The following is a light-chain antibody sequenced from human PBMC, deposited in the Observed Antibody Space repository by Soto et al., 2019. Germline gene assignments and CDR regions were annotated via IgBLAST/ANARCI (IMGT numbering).Light chain of an antibody. CDR2: RAS. V-gene: IGKV3-15*01. J-gene: IGKJ5*01. CDR3: HQYNNWFPFT. Sequence: EVVVTQSPATLSVSPGERATLSCRASESVNNKLGWYQQKPGQAPRLLIYRASTKATGIPARFSGSGSGTEFTLTISSLQSEDSAVYYCHQYNNWFPFTVGQGTRLEIK. CDR1: ESVNNK.